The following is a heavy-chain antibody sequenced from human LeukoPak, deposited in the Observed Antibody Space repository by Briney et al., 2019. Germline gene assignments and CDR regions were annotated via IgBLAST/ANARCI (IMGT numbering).Heavy chain of an antibody. V-gene: IGHV1-46*01. Sequence: GASVKVPCKASGYTLTTYNMHWVRHAPGQRLEWMGIIYLDSGSTNYAQRFQCRVTMTRDTSTSTVYMELSSLTSEDTAVYYCARDGSNWDCDYWGQGTLVSVSS. CDR2: IYLDSGST. CDR1: GYTLTTYN. J-gene: IGHJ4*02. D-gene: IGHD7-27*01. CDR3: ARDGSNWDCDY.